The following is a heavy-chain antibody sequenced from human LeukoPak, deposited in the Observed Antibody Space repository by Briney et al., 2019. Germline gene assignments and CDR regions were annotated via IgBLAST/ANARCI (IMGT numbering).Heavy chain of an antibody. Sequence: ASVKVSCKASGYTFTSYGISWVRQAPGQGLEWMGWISAYNGNTNYAQKLQGRVTMTTDTSTSTAYMELRSLRSDDTAVYYCAREMATMGNYYYYYYYMDVWGKGTTVTVSS. D-gene: IGHD5-24*01. V-gene: IGHV1-18*01. CDR3: AREMATMGNYYYYYYYMDV. CDR2: ISAYNGNT. CDR1: GYTFTSYG. J-gene: IGHJ6*03.